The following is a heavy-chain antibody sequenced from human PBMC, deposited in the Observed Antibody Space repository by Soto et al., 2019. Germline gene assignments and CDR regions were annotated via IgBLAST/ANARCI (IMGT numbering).Heavy chain of an antibody. J-gene: IGHJ4*02. D-gene: IGHD6-13*01. CDR1: GYTFTTYD. CDR3: ARTKGYSSSWYGVYYFDY. V-gene: IGHV1-8*01. Sequence: ASVKVSCKTSGYTFTTYDIHWVRQATVRGLEWMGWLSPHNGNTGYAQQFRDRVKIAMNTSTSTAYMELSSLRSEDTAVYYCARTKGYSSSWYGVYYFDYWGQGTLVTVSS. CDR2: LSPHNGNT.